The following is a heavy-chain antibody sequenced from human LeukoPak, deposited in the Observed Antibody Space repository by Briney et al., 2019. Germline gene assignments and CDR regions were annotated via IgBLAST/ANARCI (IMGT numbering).Heavy chain of an antibody. V-gene: IGHV3-7*01. CDR3: ATISAQSIDI. CDR1: VFSLRSHR. J-gene: IGHJ3*02. CDR2: IKPDGSDK. Sequence: GGSLRLSCVGSVFSLRSHRVNWVRQSPGKVLEWVANIKPDGSDKYYVDSARGRFTVSRDNAKNSAFLQMNSLRAEDTAIYYCATISAQSIDIWGRGTLVSVSS. D-gene: IGHD5-24*01.